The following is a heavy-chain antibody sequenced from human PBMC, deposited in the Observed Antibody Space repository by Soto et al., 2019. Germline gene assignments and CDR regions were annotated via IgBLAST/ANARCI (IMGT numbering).Heavy chain of an antibody. CDR2: IWYDGSNK. CDR3: ARPVDVDTGMVPGY. Sequence: QVQLVESGGGVVQPGRSLRLSCAASGFTFSSYGMHWVRQAPGKGLEWVAVIWYDGSNKYYADSVKGRFTISRDNSKNTLYLQMNSLRAEDTAVYYCARPVDVDTGMVPGYWGQGTLVTVSS. D-gene: IGHD5-18*01. J-gene: IGHJ4*02. V-gene: IGHV3-33*01. CDR1: GFTFSSYG.